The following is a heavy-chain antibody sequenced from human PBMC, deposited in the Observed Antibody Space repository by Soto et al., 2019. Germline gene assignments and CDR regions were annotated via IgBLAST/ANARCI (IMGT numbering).Heavy chain of an antibody. Sequence: PSETLSLTCAVSGVSVSSGDYYLIGIREPPWSGLEWIGYIYYTGRTYYNPSLKSRVIISVDTYKNQFSLKLSSVTAAEKAVYYCARAHYDILTGYPTHAFDIWGQGTMVTVSS. J-gene: IGHJ3*02. CDR1: GVSVSSGDYY. CDR2: IYYTGRT. V-gene: IGHV4-30-4*01. CDR3: ARAHYDILTGYPTHAFDI. D-gene: IGHD3-9*01.